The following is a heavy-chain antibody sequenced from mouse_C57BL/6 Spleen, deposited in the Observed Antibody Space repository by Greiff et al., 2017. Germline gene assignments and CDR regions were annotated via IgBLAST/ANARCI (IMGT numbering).Heavy chain of an antibody. CDR1: GYTFTSYW. V-gene: IGHV1-52*01. Sequence: VQLQQPGAELVRPGSSVKLSCKASGYTFTSYWMHWVKQRPIQGLEWIGNIDPSDSETHYNQKFKDKATLTVDKSSSTAYMQLSSLTSEDSAVYYCARRGHYGGFAYWGQGTLVTVSA. CDR2: IDPSDSET. J-gene: IGHJ3*01. CDR3: ARRGHYGGFAY. D-gene: IGHD1-2*01.